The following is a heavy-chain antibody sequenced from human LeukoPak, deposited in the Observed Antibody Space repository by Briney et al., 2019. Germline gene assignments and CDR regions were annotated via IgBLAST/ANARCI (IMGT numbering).Heavy chain of an antibody. V-gene: IGHV3-20*04. J-gene: IGHJ6*02. CDR2: INWNGGRT. CDR1: GFTFDNFA. Sequence: GGSLRLSCAASGFTFDNFAMSCDRQAAGNGLEWVSGINWNGGRTGYAESVKGRFTISRDNAKTSLYLQMNSLRAEDTALYYCARDRADYYYYGMDVWGQGTTVTVSS. CDR3: ARDRADYYYYGMDV.